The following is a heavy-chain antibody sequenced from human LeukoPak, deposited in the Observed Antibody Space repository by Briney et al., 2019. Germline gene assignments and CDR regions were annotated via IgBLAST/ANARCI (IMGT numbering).Heavy chain of an antibody. CDR1: GFTFSSYD. Sequence: GGSLRLSCAASGFTFSSYDMNWVRQAPGKGLEWVSYISSSGSTIYYADSVKGRFTISRDNAKNSLYLQMNSLRAEDTAVYYCARGRITMIVKGDAFDIWGQGTMVTVSS. CDR3: ARGRITMIVKGDAFDI. V-gene: IGHV3-48*03. D-gene: IGHD3-22*01. J-gene: IGHJ3*02. CDR2: ISSSGSTI.